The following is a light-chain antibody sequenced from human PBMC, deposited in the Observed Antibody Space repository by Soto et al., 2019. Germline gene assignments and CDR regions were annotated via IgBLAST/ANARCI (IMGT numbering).Light chain of an antibody. CDR3: QQADSFPWT. J-gene: IGKJ1*01. V-gene: IGKV1D-12*01. Sequence: DIQMTQSPSSVSASVGDRVTITCRASQGISSLLAWYQQKPGKAPKLLIYYASNLENGVPSRFSGSGSGPDFTLTISSLQPEDFATYLCQQADSFPWTFGQGTKVEL. CDR1: QGISSL. CDR2: YAS.